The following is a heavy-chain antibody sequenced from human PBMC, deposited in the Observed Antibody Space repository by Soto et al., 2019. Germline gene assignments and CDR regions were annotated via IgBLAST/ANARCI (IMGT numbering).Heavy chain of an antibody. CDR1: GRTFSINADF. J-gene: IGHJ5*02. CDR2: IDNGGNT. V-gene: IGHV4-39*01. CDR3: ARHGPPLYVTNWFDP. D-gene: IGHD2-2*02. Sequence: PSETLSLTCTVSGRTFSINADFWYLAWIRQPPGKGLEWIGSIDNGGNTYYNPPLKSRVIISADTSKNQFSLSLNSVTAADTAVYYCARHGPPLYVTNWFDPWGQGTLVT.